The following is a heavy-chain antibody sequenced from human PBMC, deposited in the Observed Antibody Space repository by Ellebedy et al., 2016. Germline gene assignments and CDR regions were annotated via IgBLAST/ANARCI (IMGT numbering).Heavy chain of an antibody. D-gene: IGHD2-2*01. CDR2: IWFDGSNE. Sequence: GESLKISXAASGFTFSSHGMHWVRQAPGKGLEWVAVIWFDGSNEYYADSVKGRFTISRDNSKNTLYLQMNSLRAEDTAVYSCARDTNDAFDIWGQGTMVTVSS. CDR1: GFTFSSHG. CDR3: ARDTNDAFDI. V-gene: IGHV3-33*01. J-gene: IGHJ3*02.